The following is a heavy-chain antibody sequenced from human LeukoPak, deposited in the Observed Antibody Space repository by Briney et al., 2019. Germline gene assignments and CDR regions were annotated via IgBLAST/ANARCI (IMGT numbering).Heavy chain of an antibody. V-gene: IGHV1-18*01. CDR3: ARDWRDIVVLPAAPPNNWFDP. Sequence: GASVKVSFKASVDTFIKVGITRVRQAPGQGVEGMGWISVYNGHTNYTQKLQGRVTMTTDTSTSTAYTELGSLRSDDTAVHYCARDWRDIVVLPAAPPNNWFDPWGQGTLVTVSS. CDR1: VDTFIKVG. D-gene: IGHD2-2*01. J-gene: IGHJ5*02. CDR2: ISVYNGHT.